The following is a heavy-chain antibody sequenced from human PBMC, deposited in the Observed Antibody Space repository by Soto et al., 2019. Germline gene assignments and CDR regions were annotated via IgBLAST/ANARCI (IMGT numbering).Heavy chain of an antibody. CDR1: GGSISSGGYY. D-gene: IGHD3-10*01. J-gene: IGHJ4*02. CDR2: IYYSGST. CDR3: ARESYTMVRGVIDY. V-gene: IGHV4-31*03. Sequence: LSLTCTVSGGSISSGGYYWSWVRQHPGKGLEWIGYIYYSGSTYYNPSLKSRVTISVDTSKNQFSLKLSSVTAADTAVYYCARESYTMVRGVIDYWGQGTIVTVSS.